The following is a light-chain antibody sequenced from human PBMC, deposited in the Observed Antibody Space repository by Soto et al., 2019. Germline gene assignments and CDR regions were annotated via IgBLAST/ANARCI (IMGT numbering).Light chain of an antibody. CDR2: DAS. CDR3: LEHYSYPWT. Sequence: DIQRTKYPSFLSASVGDRVTITCRASQGISSYLAWYQQKPGKAPKRLIYDASILQGGVPSRFSGSGSGTEFTLTISSLQPEDFATYSCLEHYSYPWTFGQGTKVDI. J-gene: IGKJ1*01. V-gene: IGKV1-9*01. CDR1: QGISSY.